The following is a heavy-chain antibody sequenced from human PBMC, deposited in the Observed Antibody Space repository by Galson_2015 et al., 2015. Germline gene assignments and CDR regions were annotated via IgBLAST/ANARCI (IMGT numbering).Heavy chain of an antibody. Sequence: SLRLSCAASGFTFSSYWMHWVRQAPGKGLVWVSRINSDGSSTSYADSVKGRFTISRDNAKNTLYLQMNSLRAEDTAVYYCATAYCGGDCYPSEPFDYWGQGTLVTVSS. V-gene: IGHV3-74*01. CDR1: GFTFSSYW. CDR3: ATAYCGGDCYPSEPFDY. CDR2: INSDGSST. D-gene: IGHD2-21*02. J-gene: IGHJ4*02.